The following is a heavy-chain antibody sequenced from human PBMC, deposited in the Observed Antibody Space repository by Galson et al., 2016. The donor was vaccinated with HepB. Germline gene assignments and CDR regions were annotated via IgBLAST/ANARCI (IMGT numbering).Heavy chain of an antibody. CDR3: ATILGYCRGGSCYRDY. CDR2: ISGGADSR. J-gene: IGHJ4*02. CDR1: GFTFSIYA. Sequence: SLRLSCAASGFTFSIYAMSWVRRAPGKGLEWVSSISGGADSRYYADSVKGRFTISRDNSKNTLYLQMHSLGAEDTAVYYCATILGYCRGGSCYRDYWGQGTLVTVSS. D-gene: IGHD2-15*01. V-gene: IGHV3-23*01.